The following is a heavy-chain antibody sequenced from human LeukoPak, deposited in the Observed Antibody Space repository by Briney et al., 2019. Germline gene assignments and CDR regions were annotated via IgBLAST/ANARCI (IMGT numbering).Heavy chain of an antibody. CDR2: IGTEDDT. CDR3: ARGRFVLVPSLERWYFDL. D-gene: IGHD2-8*02. J-gene: IGHJ2*01. CDR1: GFTLRNYD. Sequence: GGSLRLSCTASGFTLRNYDMHWVRQTTEKGLEWVSGIGTEDDTFYPDSVKGRFTVSRENAKNSFYLRMNSLRAGDTAVYYCARGRFVLVPSLERWYFDLWGRGTLVTVSS. V-gene: IGHV3-13*01.